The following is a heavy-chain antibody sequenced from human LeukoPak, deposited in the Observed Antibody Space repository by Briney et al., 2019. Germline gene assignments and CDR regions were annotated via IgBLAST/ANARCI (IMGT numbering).Heavy chain of an antibody. D-gene: IGHD6-6*01. Sequence: KTSETLSHTCAVYGGSFSGYYWSWIRQPAGRGLEWIGRVYTSGSTNYNPSLQSRVTVSIDTSKNQFSLSLHSVTAADTAIYYCAREDLAAPTTYWFDCWGRGTLVTVSS. CDR2: VYTSGST. CDR1: GGSFSGYY. V-gene: IGHV4-59*10. CDR3: AREDLAAPTTYWFDC. J-gene: IGHJ4*02.